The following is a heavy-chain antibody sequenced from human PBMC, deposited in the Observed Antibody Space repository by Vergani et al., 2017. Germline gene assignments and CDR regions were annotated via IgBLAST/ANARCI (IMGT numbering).Heavy chain of an antibody. CDR3: ARAISRRXFDP. D-gene: IGHD2-21*01. V-gene: IGHV4-30-2*01. J-gene: IGHJ5*02. Sequence: QVQLQESGSGLVKPSQTLSLTCAVSGGSISSGGYSWSWIRQPPGKGLEWIGYIYHSGSTYYNPSLKSRVTISVDRSKNQFSLKLSSVTAADTAVYYCARAISRRXFDPWGQGTLVTVSS. CDR1: GGSISSGGYS. CDR2: IYHSGST.